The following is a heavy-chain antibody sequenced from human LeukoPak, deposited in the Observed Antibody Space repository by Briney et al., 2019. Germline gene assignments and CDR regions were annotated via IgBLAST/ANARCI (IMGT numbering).Heavy chain of an antibody. V-gene: IGHV3-74*01. CDR3: ATYRQVLLPFES. CDR1: GFTFSSYW. J-gene: IGHJ4*02. CDR2: IYNDGSST. D-gene: IGHD2-8*02. Sequence: GGSLRLSCAASGFTFSSYWMHWVRQVPGKGLVWVSRIYNDGSSTSYADSVRSRFTISRDNSKSTLSLQMNSLRAEDTAIYYCATYRQVLLPFESWGQGTLVTVSS.